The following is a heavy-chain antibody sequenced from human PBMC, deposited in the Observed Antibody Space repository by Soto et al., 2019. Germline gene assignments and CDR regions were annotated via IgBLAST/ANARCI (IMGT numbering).Heavy chain of an antibody. CDR1: GFSFTTAGVA. J-gene: IGHJ4*02. Sequence: SGPTLVNPTQTLTLTCTFSGFSFTTAGVAVGWIRQTPGGALEWLTLIYYNDDRRSSPSLKTRLTITGDTSKNQVVLSLTNVDPGDTATYFCAHSDGGYEIIYFDSWGQGIPVTVSS. CDR3: AHSDGGYEIIYFDS. CDR2: IYYNDDR. D-gene: IGHD5-12*01. V-gene: IGHV2-5*01.